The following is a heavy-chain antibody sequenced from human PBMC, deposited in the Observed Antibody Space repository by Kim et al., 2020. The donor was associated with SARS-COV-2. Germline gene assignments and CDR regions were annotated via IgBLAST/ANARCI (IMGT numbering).Heavy chain of an antibody. Sequence: SETLSLTCTVSGGSISSGGYYWSWIRQHPGKGLEWIGYIYYSGSTYYNPSLKSRVTISVDTCKNQFSLKLSSVTAADTAVYYCARDLWQQLGQNWFDPWGQGTLVTVSS. J-gene: IGHJ5*02. D-gene: IGHD6-13*01. CDR2: IYYSGST. V-gene: IGHV4-31*03. CDR1: GGSISSGGYY. CDR3: ARDLWQQLGQNWFDP.